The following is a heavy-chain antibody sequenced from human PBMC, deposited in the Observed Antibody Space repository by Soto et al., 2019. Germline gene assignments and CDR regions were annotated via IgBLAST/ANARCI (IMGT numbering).Heavy chain of an antibody. CDR2: IKQDGSEK. CDR3: ARDSGRYYIAY. D-gene: IGHD1-26*01. J-gene: IGHJ4*02. Sequence: GGSLRLSCAASGFTFSSYWMSWVRQAPGKGLEWVANIKQDGSEKYYVDSVKGRFTISRDNAKNSLYLQMNSLRVEDTAVYYCARDSGRYYIAYWGQGTLVTVSS. V-gene: IGHV3-7*04. CDR1: GFTFSSYW.